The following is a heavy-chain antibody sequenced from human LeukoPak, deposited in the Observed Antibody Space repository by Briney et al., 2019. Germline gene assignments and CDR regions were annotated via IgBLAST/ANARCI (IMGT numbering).Heavy chain of an antibody. V-gene: IGHV1-18*04. J-gene: IGHJ3*02. Sequence: GASVKVSCKASGYTFTGYFMHWVRQAPGQGLEWMGWISAYNGNTNYAQKLQGRVTMTTDTSTSTAYMELRSLRSDDTAVYYCARLGPSDAFDIWGQGTMVTVSS. CDR3: ARLGPSDAFDI. CDR2: ISAYNGNT. CDR1: GYTFTGYF. D-gene: IGHD1-26*01.